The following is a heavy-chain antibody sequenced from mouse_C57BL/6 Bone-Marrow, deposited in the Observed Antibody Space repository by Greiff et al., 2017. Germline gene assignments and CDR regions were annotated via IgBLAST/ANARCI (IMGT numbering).Heavy chain of an antibody. CDR3: ARDYYGSYYWYFDV. CDR1: GFTFSDYY. D-gene: IGHD1-1*01. CDR2: INYDGSST. J-gene: IGHJ1*03. V-gene: IGHV5-16*01. Sequence: EVKLMESEGGLVQPGRSMKLSCTASGFTFSDYYMAWVRQVPEKGLEWVANINYDGSSTYYLDSLKSRFIISRDNAKNILYLQMSSLKSEDTATYYCARDYYGSYYWYFDVWGTGTTVTVSS.